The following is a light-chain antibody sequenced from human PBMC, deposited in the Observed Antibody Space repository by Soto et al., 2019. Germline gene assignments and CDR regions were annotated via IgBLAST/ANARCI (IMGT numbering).Light chain of an antibody. V-gene: IGKV3-15*01. CDR3: QQYNNWPPWT. J-gene: IGKJ1*01. CDR1: QSVSSN. Sequence: EIVMTQSPATLSVSPGERATLSCRASQSVSSNLAWYQQKPGQAPRRLIYGASTRTTGIPARFSGSGSETEFTLTIRRLQSEDFAVYYCQQYNNWPPWTFGQGTKVEIK. CDR2: GAS.